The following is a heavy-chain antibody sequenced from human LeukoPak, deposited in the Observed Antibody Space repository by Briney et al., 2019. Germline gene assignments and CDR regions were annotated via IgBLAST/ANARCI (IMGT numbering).Heavy chain of an antibody. V-gene: IGHV1-69*13. Sequence: SVKVSCKASGGTFSRYTISWVRQAPGQGLEWMGGIIPMFGRANYAQKFQGRLTITADESSTTAYMELSGLRSEGTAVYYCATDASIYDSRGYYYLWWGQGTLVTVSS. J-gene: IGHJ4*02. CDR1: GGTFSRYT. D-gene: IGHD3-22*01. CDR3: ATDASIYDSRGYYYLW. CDR2: IIPMFGRA.